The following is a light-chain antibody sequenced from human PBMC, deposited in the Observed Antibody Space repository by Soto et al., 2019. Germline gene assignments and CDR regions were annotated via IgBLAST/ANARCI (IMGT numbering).Light chain of an antibody. J-gene: IGKJ2*01. V-gene: IGKV1-5*01. Sequence: DIQMTQSPSTLSASVGDRVTITCRASQSISSWLAWYQQKPGKAPKLLIYDASSLESVVPSRFSGSESGTEFTLTISSLQPDDFATYYCQQYNSYIYTFGQATKLEIK. CDR2: DAS. CDR3: QQYNSYIYT. CDR1: QSISSW.